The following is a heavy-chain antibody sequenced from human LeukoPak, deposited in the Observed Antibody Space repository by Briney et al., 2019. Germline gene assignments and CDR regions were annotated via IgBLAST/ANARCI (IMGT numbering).Heavy chain of an antibody. J-gene: IGHJ4*02. Sequence: GRSLRLSCAASGFTFDDYAMHWVRQAPGKGLEWVSGISWNGGSIGYADSVKGRFTISRDNAKNSLYLQMNSLRAEDTALYYCAKVDGHWGQGTLVTVSS. D-gene: IGHD3/OR15-3a*01. CDR3: AKVDGH. V-gene: IGHV3-9*01. CDR1: GFTFDDYA. CDR2: ISWNGGSI.